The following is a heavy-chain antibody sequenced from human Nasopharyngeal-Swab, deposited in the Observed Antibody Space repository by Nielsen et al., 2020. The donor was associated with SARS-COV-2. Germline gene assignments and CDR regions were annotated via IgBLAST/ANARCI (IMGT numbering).Heavy chain of an antibody. V-gene: IGHV3-21*04. CDR1: GFTVSNHY. CDR2: ISSSSSYI. D-gene: IGHD1-20*01. CDR3: ARDFDSWNDLDS. J-gene: IGHJ4*02. Sequence: GESLKISCAASGFTVSNHYMSWVRQAPGKGLEWVSSISSSSSYIYYADSVKGRFTISRDNAKDSLYLQMNSLRAEDTAIYYCARDFDSWNDLDSWGQGTLVSVSS.